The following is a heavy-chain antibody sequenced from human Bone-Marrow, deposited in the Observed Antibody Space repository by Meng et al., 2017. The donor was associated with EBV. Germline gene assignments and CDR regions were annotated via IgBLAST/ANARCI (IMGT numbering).Heavy chain of an antibody. D-gene: IGHD6-19*01. CDR2: VHYTGST. J-gene: IGHJ5*02. V-gene: IGHV4-39*01. Sequence: QLQLRESGPGQGKPSETLSLTGTVSGDSISSFYYWGWIRQPPGRGLEWIGSVHYTGSTYYSPSLKSRVTVSVDTSKNQFSLRLTSVTAADTAVYYCARPFPSWQSPRLDPFGAWGQGTLVTVSS. CDR3: ARPFPSWQSPRLDPFGA. CDR1: GDSISSFYY.